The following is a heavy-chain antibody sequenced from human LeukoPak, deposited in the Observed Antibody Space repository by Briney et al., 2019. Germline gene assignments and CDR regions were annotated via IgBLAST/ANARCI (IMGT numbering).Heavy chain of an antibody. CDR2: IYWNDDK. D-gene: IGHD2-2*01. J-gene: IGHJ4*02. V-gene: IGHV2-5*01. CDR1: GFSLGTSGVG. CDR3: AHNGVYCSSTSCYDY. Sequence: ESGPTLVKPTQTLTLTCTFSGFSLGTSGVGVGWIRQPPGKALEWLALIYWNDDKRYSPSLKSRLTITKDTSKNQVVLTMTNMDPVDTATYYCAHNGVYCSSTSCYDYWGQGTLVTVSS.